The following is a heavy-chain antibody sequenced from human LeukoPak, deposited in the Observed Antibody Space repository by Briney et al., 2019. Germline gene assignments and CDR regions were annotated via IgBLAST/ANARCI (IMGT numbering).Heavy chain of an antibody. V-gene: IGHV4-39*01. CDR2: IYYSGST. Sequence: SETLSLTCTVSGGSISSSSYYWGWIRQPPGKGLEWIGSIYYSGSTYYNPSLKSRVTISVDTSKIQFSLKLSSVTAADTAVYYCARRDYDILTALNFDYWGQGTLVTVSS. CDR1: GGSISSSSYY. CDR3: ARRDYDILTALNFDY. J-gene: IGHJ4*02. D-gene: IGHD3-9*01.